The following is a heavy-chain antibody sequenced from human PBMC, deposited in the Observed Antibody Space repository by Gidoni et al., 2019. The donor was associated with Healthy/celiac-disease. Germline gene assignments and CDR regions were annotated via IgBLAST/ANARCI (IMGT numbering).Heavy chain of an antibody. J-gene: IGHJ6*02. CDR3: ARSQSNYVDYYGMDV. CDR1: GSRFTHDW. V-gene: IGHV5-10-1*03. CDR2: IDPSDSDT. Sequence: EVQLVQSGAEVKKPGESLRISCKGSGSRFTHDWISWVRQMPGKGLEWMGRIDPSDSDTNYSPSFQGHVTISADKSIRNAYLQWSSLKASDTAMYYCARSQSNYVDYYGMDVWGQGTTVTVSS. D-gene: IGHD4-4*01.